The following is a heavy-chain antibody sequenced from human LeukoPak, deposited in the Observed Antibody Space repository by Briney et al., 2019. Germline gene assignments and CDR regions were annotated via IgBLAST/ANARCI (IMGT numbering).Heavy chain of an antibody. CDR1: GGPISSGGYY. D-gene: IGHD3-22*01. J-gene: IGHJ3*02. V-gene: IGHV4-31*03. Sequence: SQTLSLTCTVSGGPISSGGYYWSWIRQHPGKGLEWIGYIYYSGSTYYNPSLKSRVTISVDTSKNQFFLKLSSVTAADTAVYYCARDGYYYDSSGSRRGAFDIWGQGTMVTVSS. CDR3: ARDGYYYDSSGSRRGAFDI. CDR2: IYYSGST.